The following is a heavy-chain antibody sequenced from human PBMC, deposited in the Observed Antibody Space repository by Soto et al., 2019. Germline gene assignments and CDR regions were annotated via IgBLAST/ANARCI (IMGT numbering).Heavy chain of an antibody. CDR2: ISGSGGST. CDR3: ARGYGLGRGAFDY. V-gene: IGHV3-23*01. J-gene: IGHJ4*02. Sequence: GSLRLSCAASGYPFSNYAMSWVRQAPGKGLEWVSAISGSGGSTYYADSVKGRFTISRDNSRSTLYLQMNSLRAEDTAVYFCARGYGLGRGAFDYWGLGTPVTVSS. D-gene: IGHD3-10*01. CDR1: GYPFSNYA.